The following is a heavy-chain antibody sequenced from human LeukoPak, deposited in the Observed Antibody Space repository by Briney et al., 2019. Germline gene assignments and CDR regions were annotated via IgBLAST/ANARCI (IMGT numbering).Heavy chain of an antibody. CDR3: ARKYYYDSSGYYPGVSDSFGI. CDR1: GYSFTSYW. CDR2: IYPGDSDT. Sequence: GESLKISCKGSGYSFTSYWIGWVRQMPGKGLEWMGIIYPGDSDTRYSPSFQGQVTISADKSISTAYLQWSSLKASDTAMYYCARKYYYDSSGYYPGVSDSFGIWGQGTMVTVSS. J-gene: IGHJ3*02. V-gene: IGHV5-51*01. D-gene: IGHD3-22*01.